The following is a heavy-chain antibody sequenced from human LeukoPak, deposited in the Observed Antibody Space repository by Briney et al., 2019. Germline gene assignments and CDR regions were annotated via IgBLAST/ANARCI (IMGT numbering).Heavy chain of an antibody. CDR2: IYYSGGT. V-gene: IGHV4-31*03. Sequence: SQTLSLTCTVSGGSISSGGYYWSWIRQHPGKGLEWIGYIYYSGGTYYNPSLKSRVTISVDTSKNQFSLKLSSVTAADTAVYYCARENDYDLGMDVWGQGTTVTVSS. J-gene: IGHJ6*02. D-gene: IGHD3-3*01. CDR3: ARENDYDLGMDV. CDR1: GGSISSGGYY.